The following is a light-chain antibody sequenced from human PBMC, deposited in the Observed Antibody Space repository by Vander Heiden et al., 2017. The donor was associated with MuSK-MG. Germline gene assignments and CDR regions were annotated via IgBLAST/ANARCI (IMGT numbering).Light chain of an antibody. J-gene: IGKJ1*01. Sequence: DIQMTQSPSSLSASAGDRVTITCRASQSIASYLNWYQQKPGKPPNLLIYAASTLRSGVPSRFSGSGSGTDFALTISRLQPEDFATYYCQQSDSTRKTFGQGTKVXIK. V-gene: IGKV1-39*01. CDR1: QSIASY. CDR3: QQSDSTRKT. CDR2: AAS.